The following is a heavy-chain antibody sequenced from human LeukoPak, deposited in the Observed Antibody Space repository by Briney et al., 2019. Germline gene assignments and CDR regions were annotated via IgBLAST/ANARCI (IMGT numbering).Heavy chain of an antibody. CDR3: TTDSPYYYYGMDV. Sequence: PGGSLRLSCAASGFTFSNAWMSWVRQAPGKGLEWVGRIKSKTDGGTTDYAAPVKGRFTISRDDSKNPLYLQMNSLKTEDTDVYYCTTDSPYYYYGMDVWGKGTTVTVSS. CDR2: IKSKTDGGTT. CDR1: GFTFSNAW. V-gene: IGHV3-15*01. J-gene: IGHJ6*04.